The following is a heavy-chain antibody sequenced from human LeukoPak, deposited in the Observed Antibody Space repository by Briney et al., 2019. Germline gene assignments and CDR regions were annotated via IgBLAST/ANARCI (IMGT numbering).Heavy chain of an antibody. CDR2: IIPILGIA. CDR3: ARDRDEFYYYYGMDV. V-gene: IGHV1-69*04. CDR1: GGTFSSYA. D-gene: IGHD3-10*01. J-gene: IGHJ6*02. Sequence: ASVKVSCKASGGTFSSYAISWVRQAPGQGLEWMGRIIPILGIANYAQKFQGRVTITADKSTSTAYMELSSLRSEDTAVYYCARDRDEFYYYYGMDVWGQGTTVTVSS.